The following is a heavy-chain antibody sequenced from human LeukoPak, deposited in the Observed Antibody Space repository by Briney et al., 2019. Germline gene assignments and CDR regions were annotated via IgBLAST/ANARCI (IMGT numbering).Heavy chain of an antibody. D-gene: IGHD6-19*01. CDR3: AKTGSSGWSNYYFDY. Sequence: GGSLRLPCAASGFTFSSYGMHWVRQAPGKGLEWVAVISYDGSNKYYADSVKGRFTISRDNSKNTLYLQMNSLRAEDTAVYYCAKTGSSGWSNYYFDYWGQGTLVTVSS. CDR1: GFTFSSYG. V-gene: IGHV3-30*18. J-gene: IGHJ4*02. CDR2: ISYDGSNK.